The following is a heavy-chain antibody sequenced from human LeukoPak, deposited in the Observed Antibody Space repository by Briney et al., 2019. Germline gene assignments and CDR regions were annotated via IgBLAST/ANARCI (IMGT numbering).Heavy chain of an antibody. CDR3: ARAGYYDFWSGRNWFDP. J-gene: IGHJ5*02. CDR2: IYYSGST. CDR1: XGXISSGGXY. Sequence: LSLXXXVSXGXISSGGXYWSWIRQHPGKGLEWIGYIYYSGSTYYNPSLKSRVTISVDTSKNQFSLKLSSVTAADTAVYYCARAGYYDFWSGRNWFDPWGQGTLVTVSS. D-gene: IGHD3-3*01. V-gene: IGHV4-31*02.